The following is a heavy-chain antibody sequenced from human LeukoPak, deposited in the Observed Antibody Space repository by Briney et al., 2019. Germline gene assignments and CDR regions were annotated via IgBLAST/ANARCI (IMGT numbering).Heavy chain of an antibody. D-gene: IGHD5-12*01. CDR3: AREGGYRGYNDAFDI. CDR2: VSPSGGIT. CDR1: GFTFSSHG. Sequence: GGTLRLSCAASGFTFSSHGMNWVRQAPGKGLEWVSGVSPSGGITYYTDSVKGRFTISRDNVENALYLQMNSLRAEDTAVYYCAREGGYRGYNDAFDIWGQGTMVTVSS. V-gene: IGHV3-23*01. J-gene: IGHJ3*02.